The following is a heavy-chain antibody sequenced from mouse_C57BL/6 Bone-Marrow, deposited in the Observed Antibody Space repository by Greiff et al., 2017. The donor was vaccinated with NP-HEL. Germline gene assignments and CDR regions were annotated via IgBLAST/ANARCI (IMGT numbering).Heavy chain of an antibody. Sequence: QVQLQQSGAELVRPGASVKLSCTASGYTFTDYYINWVKQRPGQGLEWIARIYPGSGNTYYNEKFKGKATLTADKSSSTAYMQISSLTSEDPAVYFCARRGSITTVVADYFDYWGQGTTLTVSS. J-gene: IGHJ2*01. CDR2: IYPGSGNT. D-gene: IGHD1-1*01. V-gene: IGHV1-76*01. CDR3: ARRGSITTVVADYFDY. CDR1: GYTFTDYY.